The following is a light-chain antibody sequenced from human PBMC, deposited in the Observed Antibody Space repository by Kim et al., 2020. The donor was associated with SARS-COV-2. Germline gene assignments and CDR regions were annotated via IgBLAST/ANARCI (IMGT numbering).Light chain of an antibody. Sequence: QTITIPGAGTGSDVGGYNYGYWHQQHPGKVPKVMIYDVNKRPSGVSNRFAGSKSGNTASLTISGLQAEDEADYYCASYTSSATVVFGGGTQLTVL. CDR3: ASYTSSATVV. J-gene: IGLJ2*01. CDR2: DVN. V-gene: IGLV2-14*04. CDR1: GSDVGGYNY.